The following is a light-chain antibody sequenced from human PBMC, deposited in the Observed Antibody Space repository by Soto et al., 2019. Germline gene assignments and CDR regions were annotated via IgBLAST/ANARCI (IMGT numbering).Light chain of an antibody. V-gene: IGLV2-23*03. J-gene: IGLJ2*01. CDR1: SSDVGSYNL. Sequence: QSSLTQPACVSGSPGQSSTISCTGTSSDVGSYNLVSWYQQHPGKAPKLMIYEGSKRPSGVSNRFSGSKSGNTASLTISGLQAEDEADYYCCSYAGSSTFGVVFGGGTKVTVL. CDR2: EGS. CDR3: CSYAGSSTFGVV.